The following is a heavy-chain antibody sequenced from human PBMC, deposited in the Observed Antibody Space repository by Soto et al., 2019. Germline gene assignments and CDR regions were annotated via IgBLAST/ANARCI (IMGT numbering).Heavy chain of an antibody. V-gene: IGHV4-34*01. CDR2: INHSGST. CDR1: GGSFSGYY. J-gene: IGHJ6*02. D-gene: IGHD3-3*01. CDR3: ARARILEWLLSYYYGMDV. Sequence: SETLSLTCAVYGGSFSGYYWSWIRQPPGKGLEWIGEINHSGSTNYNPSLKSRVTISVDTSKNQFSLKLSSVTAADTAVYYCARARILEWLLSYYYGMDVWGQGTTVT.